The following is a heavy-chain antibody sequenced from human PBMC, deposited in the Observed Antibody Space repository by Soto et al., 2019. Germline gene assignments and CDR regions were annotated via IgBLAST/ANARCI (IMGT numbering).Heavy chain of an antibody. D-gene: IGHD2-15*01. CDR1: GFTFNTYY. CDR2: IKRDGTEK. CDR3: ARDRGYCSGGTCYSVLDY. J-gene: IGHJ4*02. V-gene: IGHV3-7*01. Sequence: EVQLVESGGGLVQPGGSLRLSCAASGFTFNTYYMNWVRQAPGKGLEWVANIKRDGTEKNYVDSVKRRFTISRDNAKSSLYLQMNSLSAGDTAVYYCARDRGYCSGGTCYSVLDYWGQGTLVTVSS.